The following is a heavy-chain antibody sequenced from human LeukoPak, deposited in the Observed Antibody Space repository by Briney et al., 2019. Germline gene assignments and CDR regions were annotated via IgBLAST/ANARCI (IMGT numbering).Heavy chain of an antibody. CDR3: AKDGPLLWFGPTDA. Sequence: GGSLRLSCVASGFTFSTYGMSWVRQAPGKGLEWVAAVSSTGSGTYYPDSLKGRFIISRDNSQNTVFLQMNSLRPEDTAFYFCAKDGPLLWFGPTDAWGQGILVTVPS. J-gene: IGHJ5*02. CDR1: GFTFSTYG. V-gene: IGHV3-23*01. CDR2: VSSTGSGT. D-gene: IGHD3-10*01.